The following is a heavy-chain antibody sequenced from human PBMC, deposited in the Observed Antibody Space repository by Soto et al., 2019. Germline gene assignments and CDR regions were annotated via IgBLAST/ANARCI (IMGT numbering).Heavy chain of an antibody. Sequence: SGPTLVNPTQTLTLTCTFSGFSLSTSGMCVSWIRQPPGKALEWLARIDWDDDKYYSTSLKTRLTISKDTSKNQVVLTKTNMDTVDTATYYCARMDGQQSRVGVDYWGQGTLVTVSS. CDR2: IDWDDDK. D-gene: IGHD6-19*01. V-gene: IGHV2-70*11. J-gene: IGHJ4*02. CDR3: ARMDGQQSRVGVDY. CDR1: GFSLSTSGMC.